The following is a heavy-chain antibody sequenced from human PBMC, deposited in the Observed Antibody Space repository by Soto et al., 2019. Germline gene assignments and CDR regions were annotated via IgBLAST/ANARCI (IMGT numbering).Heavy chain of an antibody. D-gene: IGHD1-26*01. CDR1: GFTFSSYA. CDR2: ISGSGGST. Sequence: EVQLLESGGGLAQPGGSLRLSCAASGFTFSSYAMRWVRQAPVKGLEWVSAISGSGGSTYYADSVKGRFTISRDNSKNTLYLQMNSLRAEDTAVYYCASRGSGSDYDYWGQGTLVTVSS. V-gene: IGHV3-23*01. J-gene: IGHJ4*02. CDR3: ASRGSGSDYDY.